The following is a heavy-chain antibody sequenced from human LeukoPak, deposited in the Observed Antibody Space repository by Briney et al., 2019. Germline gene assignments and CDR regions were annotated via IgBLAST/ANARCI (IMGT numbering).Heavy chain of an antibody. V-gene: IGHV1-69*04. Sequence: ASVKVSCKASGGTFSSYAVSWVRQAPGQGLEWMGRIIPILGIANYAQKFQGRVTITADKSTSTAYMELSSLRSEDTAVYYCASPPPYYYDSSGAFDYWGQGTPVTVSS. CDR3: ASPPPYYYDSSGAFDY. D-gene: IGHD3-22*01. CDR2: IIPILGIA. CDR1: GGTFSSYA. J-gene: IGHJ4*02.